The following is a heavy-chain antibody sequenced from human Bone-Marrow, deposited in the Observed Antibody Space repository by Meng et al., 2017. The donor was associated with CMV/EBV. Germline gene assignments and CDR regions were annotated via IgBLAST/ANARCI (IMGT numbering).Heavy chain of an antibody. D-gene: IGHD3-22*01. J-gene: IGHJ4*02. CDR1: GFTVSSNY. CDR2: IYSGGST. V-gene: IGHV3-53*01. Sequence: GESLKISCAASGFTVSSNYMSWVRQAPGKGLEWVSVIYSGGSTYYADSVKGRFTISRDNSKNTLYLQMNSLRAEDTAVYYCANTRGRITMIVVATRYVGYFDYWGQGTLVTVSS. CDR3: ANTRGRITMIVVATRYVGYFDY.